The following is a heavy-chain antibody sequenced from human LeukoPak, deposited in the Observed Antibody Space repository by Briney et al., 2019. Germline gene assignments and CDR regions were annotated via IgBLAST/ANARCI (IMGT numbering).Heavy chain of an antibody. CDR1: GGTFSSYA. CDR3: GMKAGDCGGGSCYSIDY. Sequence: SVRVSCKASGGTFSSYAISWVRQALGQGLEWMGGIIPIFGTANYAQKFQGRVTITTDESTSTAYMEVSSLRSEDTAVYYYGMKAGDCGGGSCYSIDYGGQGTLVTVYS. J-gene: IGHJ4*02. V-gene: IGHV1-69*05. CDR2: IIPIFGTA. D-gene: IGHD2-15*01.